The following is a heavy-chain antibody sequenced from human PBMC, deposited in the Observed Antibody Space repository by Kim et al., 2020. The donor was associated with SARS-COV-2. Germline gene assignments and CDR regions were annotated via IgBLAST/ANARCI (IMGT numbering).Heavy chain of an antibody. CDR1: AFTFTSYA. D-gene: IGHD3-10*01. J-gene: IGHJ3*02. CDR3: ARVWAYYYGSDTPREAFDI. Sequence: GGSLRLSCAASAFTFTSYAMHWVRQAPGKGLEWVAFISHNATNQNYAFSVKGRFTVSRDNSKNTVDLQINSLRVEDTAVYYCARVWAYYYGSDTPREAFDIWGQGTTVTLSS. CDR2: ISHNATNQ. V-gene: IGHV3-30-3*01.